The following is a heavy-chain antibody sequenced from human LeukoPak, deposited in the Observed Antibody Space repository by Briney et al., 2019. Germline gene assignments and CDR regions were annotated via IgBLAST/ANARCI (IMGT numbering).Heavy chain of an antibody. CDR3: ARTLWGRWLVSTSYYFDY. CDR1: GFTFSSYG. D-gene: IGHD6-19*01. CDR2: IWYDGSNK. V-gene: IGHV3-33*03. J-gene: IGHJ4*02. Sequence: GGSLRLSCAASGFTFSSYGMHRVRQAPGKGLERVAVIWYDGSNKYYADSVKGRFTISRDNAKNSLYLQMNSLRAEDTAVYYCARTLWGRWLVSTSYYFDYWGQGTLVTVSS.